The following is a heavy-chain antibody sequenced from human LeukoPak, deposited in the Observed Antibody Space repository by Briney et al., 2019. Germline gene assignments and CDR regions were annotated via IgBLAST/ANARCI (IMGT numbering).Heavy chain of an antibody. Sequence: PSETLSLTCTVSGGSISSYYWSWIRQPPGKGLEWIGYIYYSGSTNYNPSLKSRVTISVDTSKNQFSLKLSSVTAADTAVYYCARPGFMIVDDAFDIWGQGTMVTVSS. D-gene: IGHD3-22*01. V-gene: IGHV4-59*08. CDR1: GGSISSYY. CDR2: IYYSGST. CDR3: ARPGFMIVDDAFDI. J-gene: IGHJ3*02.